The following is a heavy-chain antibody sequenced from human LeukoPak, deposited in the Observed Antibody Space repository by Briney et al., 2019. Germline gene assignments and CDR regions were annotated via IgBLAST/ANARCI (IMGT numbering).Heavy chain of an antibody. J-gene: IGHJ4*02. D-gene: IGHD6-13*01. CDR1: GYTFTSYG. CDR3: ARDGGAAAGTDY. V-gene: IGHV1-18*01. CDR2: ISAYNGNT. Sequence: GASVKVSCKASGYTFTSYGISWVRQAPGQGLEWMGWISAYNGNTNYAQKLQGRVTMTRNTSISTAYMELSSLRSEDTAVYYCARDGGAAAGTDYWGQGTLVTVSS.